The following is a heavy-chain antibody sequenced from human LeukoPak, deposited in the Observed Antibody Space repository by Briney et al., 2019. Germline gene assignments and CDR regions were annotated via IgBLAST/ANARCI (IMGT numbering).Heavy chain of an antibody. D-gene: IGHD2-8*02. CDR1: GGSVSSSSYY. J-gene: IGHJ4*02. V-gene: IGHV4-39*01. CDR2: VHYDGSS. Sequence: SEALSLTCTVSGGSVSSSSYYWGWIRQPPGKGLEWIGTVHYDGSSYYDTSLKSRVTISVDTSKNQLSLKLSFVTAADTAVYYCARHYCTGGPCYLDYWGQGTLVTVSS. CDR3: ARHYCTGGPCYLDY.